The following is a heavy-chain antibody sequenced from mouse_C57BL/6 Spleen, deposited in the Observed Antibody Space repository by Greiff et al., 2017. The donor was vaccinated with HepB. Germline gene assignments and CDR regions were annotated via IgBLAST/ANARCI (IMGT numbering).Heavy chain of an antibody. V-gene: IGHV2-2*01. CDR1: GFSLTSYG. Sequence: VQLQQSGPGLVQPSQSLSITCTVSGFSLTSYGIHWVRQSPGKGLEWLGVIWSGGSTDYNAAFISRLSISKDNSKSQVFFKMNSLQADDTAIYYCARNPYYYGSIYYAMDYWGQGTSVTVSS. CDR2: IWSGGST. D-gene: IGHD1-1*01. CDR3: ARNPYYYGSIYYAMDY. J-gene: IGHJ4*01.